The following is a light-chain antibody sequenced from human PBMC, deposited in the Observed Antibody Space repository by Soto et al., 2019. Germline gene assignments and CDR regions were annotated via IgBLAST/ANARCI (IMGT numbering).Light chain of an antibody. CDR1: SCNVGGYND. V-gene: IGLV2-14*01. CDR3: SSYSSIGSLV. J-gene: IGLJ1*01. Sequence: QSALTQPASVSGSPGQSITISCTGTSCNVGGYNDVSWYQQHPGKAPKVIIYGVSNRPSGVSNRFSGSKSANTASLTISGLQAEDAADYYCSSYSSIGSLVFGTGTKLTVL. CDR2: GVS.